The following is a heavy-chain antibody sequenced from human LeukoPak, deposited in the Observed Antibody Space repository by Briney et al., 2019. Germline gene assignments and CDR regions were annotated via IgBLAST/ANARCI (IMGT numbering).Heavy chain of an antibody. J-gene: IGHJ4*02. Sequence: PGGSLRLSCAASGFAFSSYNMKWVRQAPGKGLEWVSFISTTITYIYYADSVKGRFTVSRDNSKNLLYLQMDSLRVEDTAVYYCARAGTCSSTSCDGGIEYWGQGTLVTVSS. CDR1: GFAFSSYN. CDR3: ARAGTCSSTSCDGGIEY. CDR2: ISTTITYI. V-gene: IGHV3-21*06. D-gene: IGHD2-2*01.